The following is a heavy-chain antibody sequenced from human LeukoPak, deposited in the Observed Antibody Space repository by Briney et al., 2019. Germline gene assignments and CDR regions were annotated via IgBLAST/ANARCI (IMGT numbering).Heavy chain of an antibody. D-gene: IGHD3-22*01. Sequence: GGSLRLSCTASGFTFGDYAMSWVRQAPGKGLEWVGFIRSKAYGGTTEYAASVKGRFTISRGDSKSIAYLQMNSLKAEDTAVYYCTRDGALDYYDSSGYYDYWGQGTLVTVSS. CDR2: IRSKAYGGTT. CDR3: TRDGALDYYDSSGYYDY. V-gene: IGHV3-49*04. J-gene: IGHJ4*02. CDR1: GFTFGDYA.